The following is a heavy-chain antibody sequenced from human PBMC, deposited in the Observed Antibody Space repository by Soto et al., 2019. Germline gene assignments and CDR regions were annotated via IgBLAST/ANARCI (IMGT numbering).Heavy chain of an antibody. Sequence: QVQLVESGGGLVKPGGSLRLSCVASGFTFSDHYMTWIRQAPGKGLEWLSYISTSSSYTNYADSVKGQFTISRDNAMNSLYLQINSLRAEDTAVYYCARLRLTGYFDYWGQGTLVTVSS. CDR3: ARLRLTGYFDY. CDR2: ISTSSSYT. V-gene: IGHV3-11*05. J-gene: IGHJ4*02. CDR1: GFTFSDHY.